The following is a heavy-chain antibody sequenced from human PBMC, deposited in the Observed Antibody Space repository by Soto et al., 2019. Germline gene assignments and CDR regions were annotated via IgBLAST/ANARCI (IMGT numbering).Heavy chain of an antibody. CDR1: GGSISSGDYY. CDR3: ARDRGSSGYYFDY. J-gene: IGHJ4*02. V-gene: IGHV4-30-4*01. D-gene: IGHD3-22*01. Sequence: SETLSLTCTVSGGSISSGDYYWSWIRQPPGKGLEWIGYIYYSGSTYYNPSLKSRVTISVDTSKNQLSLKLSSVTAADTAVYYCARDRGSSGYYFDYWGQGTLVTVSS. CDR2: IYYSGST.